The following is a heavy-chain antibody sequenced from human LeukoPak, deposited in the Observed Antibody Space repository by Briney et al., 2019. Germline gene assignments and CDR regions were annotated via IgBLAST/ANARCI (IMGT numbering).Heavy chain of an antibody. D-gene: IGHD3-10*01. CDR1: GYNFGTRW. V-gene: IGHV5-51*01. CDR2: IYPGDSDT. CDR3: ARHPSYYGSGSYSGYYYGMDV. Sequence: GESLKISCKGSGYNFGTRWVAWVRQMPGKGLEWMGIIYPGDSDTRYSPSFQGQVTISADKSISTAYLQWSSLKASDTAMYYCARHPSYYGSGSYSGYYYGMDVWGQGTTVTVSS. J-gene: IGHJ6*02.